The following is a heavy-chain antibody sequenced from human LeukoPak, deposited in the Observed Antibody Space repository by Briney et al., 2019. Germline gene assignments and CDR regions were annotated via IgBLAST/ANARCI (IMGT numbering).Heavy chain of an antibody. CDR3: ARDSGYGGMSTDAFDI. J-gene: IGHJ3*02. V-gene: IGHV3-7*01. D-gene: IGHD3-10*01. Sequence: GGSLRLSCAASGFTFSSYWMSWVRQAPGEGLEWVANIEQDGSEKYYVDSVKGRFTISRDNAKNSLYLQMNSLRAEDTAVYYCARDSGYGGMSTDAFDIWGQGTMVTVSS. CDR1: GFTFSSYW. CDR2: IEQDGSEK.